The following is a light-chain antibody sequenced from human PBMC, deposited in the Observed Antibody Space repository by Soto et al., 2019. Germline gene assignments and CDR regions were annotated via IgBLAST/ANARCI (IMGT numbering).Light chain of an antibody. CDR1: QSVSSN. Sequence: EIVMTQSPATLSVSPGERATVSCRASQSVSSNLAWYQQKPGQAPRLLIYGASTRATGIPARFSGSGSGTEFTLPIGSLQSEDFAVYYCPQYNNWPRTFGQGTKLDIK. CDR2: GAS. V-gene: IGKV3-15*01. J-gene: IGKJ2*01. CDR3: PQYNNWPRT.